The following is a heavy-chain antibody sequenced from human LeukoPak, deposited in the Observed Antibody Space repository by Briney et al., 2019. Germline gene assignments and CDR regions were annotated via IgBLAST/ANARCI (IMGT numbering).Heavy chain of an antibody. D-gene: IGHD6-13*01. Sequence: PSETLSLTCTVSGGSISTNFWSWIRQPPGKGLEWIGYIRYSGNTNYNPSLRSRVTISVDTSKNQFSLKLSSVTAADTAVYYCARSRFIAAALIDWGQGTLVTVSS. CDR1: GGSISTNF. CDR2: IRYSGNT. V-gene: IGHV4-59*01. CDR3: ARSRFIAAALID. J-gene: IGHJ4*02.